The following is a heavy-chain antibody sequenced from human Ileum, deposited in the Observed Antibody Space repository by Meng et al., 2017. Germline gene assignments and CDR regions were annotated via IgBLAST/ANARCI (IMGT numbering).Heavy chain of an antibody. Sequence: VQLQESGPGLVEPSGTLSLTCAVSSGSITSDTYWSWVRLPPGKGLEWIGQISHGGSTFYNPSLKSRVTMSVDKSKSQFSLMLTSVTAADTAVYYCARHGGYYQGFWGQGTLVTVSS. J-gene: IGHJ4*02. CDR1: SGSITSDTY. V-gene: IGHV4-4*02. CDR2: ISHGGST. CDR3: ARHGGYYQGF. D-gene: IGHD4-23*01.